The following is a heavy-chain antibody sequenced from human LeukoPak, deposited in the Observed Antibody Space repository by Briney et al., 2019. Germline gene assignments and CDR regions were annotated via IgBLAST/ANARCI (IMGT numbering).Heavy chain of an antibody. D-gene: IGHD4-17*01. J-gene: IGHJ5*02. Sequence: PGGSLRLSRAASGFTFDDYGMSWVRQAPGKGLEWVSGINWNGGSTGYADSVKGRFTISRDNAKNSLYLQMNSLRAEDTALYYCARDSEGSYGDYGFDPWGQGTLVTVSP. CDR2: INWNGGST. V-gene: IGHV3-20*04. CDR1: GFTFDDYG. CDR3: ARDSEGSYGDYGFDP.